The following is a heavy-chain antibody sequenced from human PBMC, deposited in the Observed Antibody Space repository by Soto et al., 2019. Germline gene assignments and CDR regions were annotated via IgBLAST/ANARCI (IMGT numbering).Heavy chain of an antibody. J-gene: IGHJ4*02. Sequence: PSETLSLTCTVSGGSISSYYWSWIRQPPGKGLEWIGYIYYSGSTNYNPSLKSRVTISVDTPKNQFSLKLSSVTAADTAVYYCARGVNYYDSSGYYPPLQYYFDYWGQGTLVTVSS. CDR1: GGSISSYY. CDR2: IYYSGST. V-gene: IGHV4-59*01. D-gene: IGHD3-22*01. CDR3: ARGVNYYDSSGYYPPLQYYFDY.